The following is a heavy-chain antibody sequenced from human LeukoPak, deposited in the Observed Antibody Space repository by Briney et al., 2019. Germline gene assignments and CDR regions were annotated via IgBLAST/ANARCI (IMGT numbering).Heavy chain of an antibody. J-gene: IGHJ4*02. V-gene: IGHV1-2*02. D-gene: IGHD3-22*01. CDR1: GYTFTGYY. CDR2: INPNSGGT. CDR3: ARDHSYYDSSGYFGPNY. Sequence: ASVKVSCKASGYTFTGYYMYWVRQAPGQGLEWMGWINPNSGGTNYAQKFQGRVTMTRDTSISTAYMELSRLRSDDTAVYYCARDHSYYDSSGYFGPNYWGQGTLVTVSS.